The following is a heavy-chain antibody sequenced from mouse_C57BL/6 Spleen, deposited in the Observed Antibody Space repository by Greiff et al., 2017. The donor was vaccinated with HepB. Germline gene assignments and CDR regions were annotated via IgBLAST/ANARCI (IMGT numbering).Heavy chain of an antibody. J-gene: IGHJ4*01. CDR1: GYSITSGYY. Sequence: DVKLQESGPGLVKPSQSLSLTCSVTGYSITSGYYWNWIRQFPGNKLEWMGYISYDGSNNYNPSLKNRISITRDTSKNQFFLKLNSVTTEDTATYYCARDGVRRAMDYWGQGTSVTVSS. CDR2: ISYDGSN. V-gene: IGHV3-6*01. D-gene: IGHD2-14*01. CDR3: ARDGVRRAMDY.